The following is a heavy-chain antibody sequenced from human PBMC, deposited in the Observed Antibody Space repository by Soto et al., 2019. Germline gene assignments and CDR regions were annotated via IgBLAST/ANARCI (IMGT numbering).Heavy chain of an antibody. D-gene: IGHD2-2*02. J-gene: IGHJ4*02. CDR1: GGSISSTNW. CDR3: ATLPPRIELTVLPIPT. V-gene: IGHV4-4*02. CDR2: MYHSGST. Sequence: QVQLRQSGPGLVKPSGTLSLTCAVSGGSISSTNWWSWFRQSPGKWVEWIGEMYHSGSTNFNPSLRVRLTTSVDQSNNQCSLTIRSVTAADTALYYCATLPPRIELTVLPIPTWGQGTLVTVSS.